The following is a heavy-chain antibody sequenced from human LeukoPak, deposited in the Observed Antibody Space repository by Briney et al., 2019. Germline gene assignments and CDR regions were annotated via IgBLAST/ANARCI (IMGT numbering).Heavy chain of an antibody. CDR1: GYSISSAYY. CDR3: AAYARGFDY. Sequence: SKTLSLTCSVSGYSISSAYYWGWIRQPPGKGLEWIGTMYHSGSTNYNPSLKSRVTISVDTSKNQFSLKLSSVTAADTAVYYCAAYARGFDYWGQGTLVTVSS. CDR2: MYHSGST. V-gene: IGHV4-38-2*02. J-gene: IGHJ4*02. D-gene: IGHD4-17*01.